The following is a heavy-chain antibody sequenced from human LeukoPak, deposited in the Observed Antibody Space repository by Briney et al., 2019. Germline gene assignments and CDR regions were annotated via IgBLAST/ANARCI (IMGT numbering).Heavy chain of an antibody. V-gene: IGHV1-2*06. Sequence: ASVKVSCKASGYTFTGYYMHWVRQAPGQGLEWMGRINPNGGGTNYAQKFQGRVTMTRDTSTSTVYMELSSLRSEDAAVYYCARDSSQNYYDSSGPSGYWGQGTLVTVSS. CDR3: ARDSSQNYYDSSGPSGY. D-gene: IGHD3-22*01. CDR2: INPNGGGT. CDR1: GYTFTGYY. J-gene: IGHJ4*02.